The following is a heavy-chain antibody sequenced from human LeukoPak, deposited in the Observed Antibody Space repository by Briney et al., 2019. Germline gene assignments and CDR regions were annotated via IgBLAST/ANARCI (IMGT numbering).Heavy chain of an antibody. CDR3: ARAPRYCSSTSCQNYYYGMDV. CDR1: GGSISSSTYY. V-gene: IGHV4-61*01. J-gene: IGHJ6*02. D-gene: IGHD2-2*01. Sequence: SETLSLTCTVSGGSISSSTYYWSWIRQPPGKGLEWIGYIYYSGSTNYNPSLKSRVTISVDTSKNQFSLKLSSVTAADTAVYYCARAPRYCSSTSCQNYYYGMDVWGQGTTATVSS. CDR2: IYYSGST.